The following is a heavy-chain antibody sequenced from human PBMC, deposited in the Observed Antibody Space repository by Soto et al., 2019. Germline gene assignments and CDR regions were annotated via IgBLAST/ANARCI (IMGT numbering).Heavy chain of an antibody. CDR2: ISYDGSNK. V-gene: IGHV3-30*18. CDR1: GFTFSSYG. D-gene: IGHD1-7*01. J-gene: IGHJ4*02. Sequence: GGSLRLSCAASGFTFSSYGMHWVRQAPGKGLEWVAVISYDGSNKYYADSVKGRFTISRDNSKNTLYLQMNSLRAEDTAVYYCAKDLGGNYEGHFDYWGQGTLVTVSS. CDR3: AKDLGGNYEGHFDY.